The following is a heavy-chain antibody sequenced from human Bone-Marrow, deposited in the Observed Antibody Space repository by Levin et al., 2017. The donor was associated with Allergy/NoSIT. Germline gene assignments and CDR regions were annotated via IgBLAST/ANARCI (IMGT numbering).Heavy chain of an antibody. CDR2: MSHDGSNK. V-gene: IGHV3-30*18. CDR1: GFRFSSYG. D-gene: IGHD2-15*01. CDR3: AKEMDIVVVAPTFFGMVV. Sequence: LSLTCAASGFRFSSYGMHWVRQTPGKGLEWLAVMSHDGSNKYYADSVKGRFTISRDNSKKTLYLQMNSLRAEDTALYYCAKEMDIVVVAPTFFGMVVWGQGTTVTVSS. J-gene: IGHJ6*02.